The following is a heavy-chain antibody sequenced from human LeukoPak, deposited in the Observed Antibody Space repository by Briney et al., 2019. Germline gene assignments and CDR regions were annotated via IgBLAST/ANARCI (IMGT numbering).Heavy chain of an antibody. D-gene: IGHD2-15*01. CDR1: GYTFTSYG. CDR2: ISAYNGNT. V-gene: IGHV1-18*01. CDR3: ARTRVVVAPVAFDI. J-gene: IGHJ3*02. Sequence: ASVKVSCKASGYTFTSYGISWVRQAPGLGLEWMGWISAYNGNTNYAQKLQGRVTMTTDTSTSTAYMELRSLRSDDTAVYYCARTRVVVAPVAFDIWGQGTMVTVSS.